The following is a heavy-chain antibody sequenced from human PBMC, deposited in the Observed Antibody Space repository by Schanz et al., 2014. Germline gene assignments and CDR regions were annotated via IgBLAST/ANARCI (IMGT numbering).Heavy chain of an antibody. D-gene: IGHD1-1*01. J-gene: IGHJ5*02. Sequence: EVQLAESGGGLDQPGGSLRLSCAASGFPFSGFWLAWVRQAPGRGLEWVANIKKDGSEKYYVDSVKGRFTISRDNDKNTLCLQMNSLRPGDTAVYDCARGRVLEAWGQGTLVTVST. V-gene: IGHV3-7*01. CDR2: IKKDGSEK. CDR3: ARGRVLEA. CDR1: GFPFSGFW.